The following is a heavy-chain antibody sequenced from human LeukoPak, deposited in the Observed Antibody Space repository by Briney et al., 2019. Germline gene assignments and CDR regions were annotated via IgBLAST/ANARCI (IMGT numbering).Heavy chain of an antibody. CDR3: ARGYRDYDFWSGYYRRFDP. CDR1: GGSISSYY. J-gene: IGHJ5*02. D-gene: IGHD3-3*01. Sequence: PSETLSLTCTVSGGSISSYYWSWIRQPPGKELEWIGFIYNSGHSNYNPSLKSRVTISVDTSKNQFSLKLSSVTAADTAVYYCARGYRDYDFWSGYYRRFDPWGQGTLVTVSS. V-gene: IGHV4-59*12. CDR2: IYNSGHS.